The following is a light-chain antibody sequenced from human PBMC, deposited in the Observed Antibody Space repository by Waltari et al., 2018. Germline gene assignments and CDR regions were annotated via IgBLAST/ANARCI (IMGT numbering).Light chain of an antibody. V-gene: IGLV1-44*01. Sequence: QSVLTQPPSTSGTPGQRVTISCSGSTSHIGTNTFTWYQLLPGTAPKTVIFANYHRPSGVPDRFSASKSGTSASLVISGLQSEDEADYFCATWDDSLSGRVFGGGTKVTVL. CDR2: ANY. CDR3: ATWDDSLSGRV. J-gene: IGLJ3*02. CDR1: TSHIGTNT.